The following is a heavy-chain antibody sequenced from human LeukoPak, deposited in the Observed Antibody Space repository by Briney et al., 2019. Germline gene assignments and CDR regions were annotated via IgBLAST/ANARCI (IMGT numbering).Heavy chain of an antibody. CDR1: GYTFTSYG. J-gene: IGHJ4*02. CDR3: ARVPLDDFWSGYYPLAY. D-gene: IGHD3-3*01. Sequence: GASVKVSCKASGYTFTSYGISWVRQAPEQGLEWMGWISAYNGNTNYAQNLQGRVTMTTDTSTSTAYMELRSLRSDDTAVYYCARVPLDDFWSGYYPLAYWGQGTLVTVSS. CDR2: ISAYNGNT. V-gene: IGHV1-18*01.